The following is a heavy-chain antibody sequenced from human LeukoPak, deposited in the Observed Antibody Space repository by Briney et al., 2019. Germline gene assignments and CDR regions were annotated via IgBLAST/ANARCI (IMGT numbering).Heavy chain of an antibody. J-gene: IGHJ5*02. CDR3: ARGAWFDP. V-gene: IGHV4-4*07. CDR1: GGSIGSYY. CDR2: IFHSGST. Sequence: SETLSPTCNVLGGSIGSYYWSWIRQPAGKGLEWIGRIFHSGSTNYNPSLKSRVIMSVDTSKNQFSLKLTSVTAADTAVYYCARGAWFDPWGLGTLVTVSS.